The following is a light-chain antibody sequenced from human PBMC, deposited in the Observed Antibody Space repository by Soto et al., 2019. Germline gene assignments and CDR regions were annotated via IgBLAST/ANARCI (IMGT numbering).Light chain of an antibody. CDR3: SSYTTSSTPYV. CDR2: EVK. CDR1: SSDIGSYNF. J-gene: IGLJ1*01. Sequence: QSALTQPASVSGSPGQSITISCTGTSSDIGSYNFVSWYQQHPGKAPKLILYEVKNRPSGVSNRFSGSKSGNTASLTISGLQAEVETDYYCSSYTTSSTPYVFGTGTKLTVL. V-gene: IGLV2-14*01.